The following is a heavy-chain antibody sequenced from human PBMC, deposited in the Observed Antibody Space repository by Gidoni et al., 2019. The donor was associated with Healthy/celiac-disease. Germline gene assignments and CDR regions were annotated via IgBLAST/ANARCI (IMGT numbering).Heavy chain of an antibody. CDR1: GFTFSSYS. Sequence: EVQLVESGGGLVKPGGSLRLSCAASGFTFSSYSMNWVRQAPGKGLEWVSSISSSSSYIYYADSVKGRFTISRDNAKNSLYLQMNSLRAEDTAVYYCARGVPLNIVVVVAAVDYWGQGTLVTVSS. D-gene: IGHD2-15*01. V-gene: IGHV3-21*01. CDR3: ARGVPLNIVVVVAAVDY. CDR2: ISSSSSYI. J-gene: IGHJ4*02.